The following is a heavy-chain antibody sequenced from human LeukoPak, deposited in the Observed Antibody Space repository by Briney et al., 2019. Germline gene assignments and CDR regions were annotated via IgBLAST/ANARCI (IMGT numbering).Heavy chain of an antibody. CDR1: GYSFTSYW. V-gene: IGHV5-51*01. D-gene: IGHD3-22*01. CDR2: IYPGDSDT. Sequence: GESLKISWRGSGYSFTSYWIGWVRQMPGKGLEWMGIIYPGDSDTRYSPSFQGQVTISADKSISTAYLQWSSLKASDTAMYYCARLGSYDSSGYYYFSWFDPWGQGTLVTVSS. J-gene: IGHJ5*02. CDR3: ARLGSYDSSGYYYFSWFDP.